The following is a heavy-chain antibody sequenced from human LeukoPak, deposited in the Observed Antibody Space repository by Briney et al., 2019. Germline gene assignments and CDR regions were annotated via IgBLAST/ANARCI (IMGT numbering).Heavy chain of an antibody. Sequence: PGGSLRLSCAASGFTFSIYDMQRGRQAPRDGLEWVSTIGGSGESTYYPNSVKGRFTISKDNSKNQLYLQMNGLRADDTAVYYCVKAIARINSGLGSWGQGTLVTVCS. CDR3: VKAIARINSGLGS. J-gene: IGHJ5*02. D-gene: IGHD2-15*01. CDR1: GFTFSIYD. CDR2: IGGSGEST. V-gene: IGHV3-23*01.